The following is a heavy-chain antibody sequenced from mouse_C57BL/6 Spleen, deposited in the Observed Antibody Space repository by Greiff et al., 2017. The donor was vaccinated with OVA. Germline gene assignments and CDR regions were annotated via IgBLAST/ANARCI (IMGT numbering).Heavy chain of an antibody. CDR2: IYPGGGYT. V-gene: IGHV1-63*01. CDR1: GYTFTNYW. Sequence: QVQLQQSGAELVRPGTSVKMSCKASGYTFTNYWIGWAKQRPGHGLEWIGDIYPGGGYTNYNEKFKGKATLTADKSSSTAYMQFSSLTSEDSAIYYCARKGSYAMDDWGQGTSVTVSS. J-gene: IGHJ4*01. CDR3: ARKGSYAMDD.